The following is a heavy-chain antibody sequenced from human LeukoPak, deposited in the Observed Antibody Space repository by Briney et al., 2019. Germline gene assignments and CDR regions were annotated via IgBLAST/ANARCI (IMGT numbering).Heavy chain of an antibody. J-gene: IGHJ4*02. CDR1: GGSISSGDYY. CDR3: ARERSGSYPFDY. V-gene: IGHV4-30-4*08. Sequence: SXXLSLTCTVSGGSISSGDYYRSWIRQPPGKGLEWIGYIYYNGNTYYNPSLKSRVTMSLDTSKNQIFLKLSSVTAADTAVYYCARERSGSYPFDYWGQGTLVTVSS. D-gene: IGHD1-26*01. CDR2: IYYNGNT.